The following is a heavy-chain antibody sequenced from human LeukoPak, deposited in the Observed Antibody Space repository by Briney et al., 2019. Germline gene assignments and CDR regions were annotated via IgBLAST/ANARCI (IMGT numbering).Heavy chain of an antibody. D-gene: IGHD3-16*02. CDR2: IYSGGST. CDR1: GFTFSSNS. CDR3: ARAGYPYYYYGMDV. J-gene: IGHJ6*02. V-gene: IGHV3-66*01. Sequence: GGSLRLSCAASGFTFSSNSMNWVRQAPGKGLEWVSVIYSGGSTYYADSVKGRFTISRDNSKNTLYLQMNSLRAEDTAVYYCARAGYPYYYYGMDVWGQGTTVTVSS.